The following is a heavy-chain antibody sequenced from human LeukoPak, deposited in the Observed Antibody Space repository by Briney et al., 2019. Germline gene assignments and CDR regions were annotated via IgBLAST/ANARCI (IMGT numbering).Heavy chain of an antibody. CDR3: ARGRVHSWSDAFDI. J-gene: IGHJ3*02. CDR1: GYTFTVHY. D-gene: IGHD1-1*01. CDR2: INSDSGGT. V-gene: IGHV1-2*02. Sequence: GASVTVSCTASGYTFTVHYMHWVRQAPGQGLEWMGWINSDSGGTKYAQKFQGSVIMTRVTSISTAYMELSRLKSDDTAVYYCARGRVHSWSDAFDIWGQGTTVTVSS.